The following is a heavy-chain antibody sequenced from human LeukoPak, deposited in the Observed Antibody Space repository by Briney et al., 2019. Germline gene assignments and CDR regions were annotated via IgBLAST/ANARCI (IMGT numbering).Heavy chain of an antibody. CDR3: AKALMVRGVDDAFDI. CDR2: ISGSGGST. V-gene: IGHV3-23*01. D-gene: IGHD3-10*01. J-gene: IGHJ3*02. CDR1: GFTFSSYA. Sequence: GGSLRLSCAVSGFTFSSYAMSWVRQAPGKGLEWVSAISGSGGSTYCADSVKGRFTISRDNSKNTLYLQMNSLRAEDTAVYYCAKALMVRGVDDAFDIWGQGTMVTVSS.